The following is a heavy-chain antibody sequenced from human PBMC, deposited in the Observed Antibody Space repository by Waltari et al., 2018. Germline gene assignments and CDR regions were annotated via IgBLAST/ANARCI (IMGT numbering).Heavy chain of an antibody. CDR2: IYYRGST. CDR1: GGSISSYY. V-gene: IGHV4-59*01. Sequence: QVQLQESGPGLVKPSETLSLTCTVSGGSISSYYWSWIRQPPGKGLEWIGYIYYRGSTNYNPSLKSRVTISVDTSKNQFSLKLSSVTAADTAVYYCAREDGWIDYWGQGTLVTVSS. D-gene: IGHD3-10*01. J-gene: IGHJ4*02. CDR3: AREDGWIDY.